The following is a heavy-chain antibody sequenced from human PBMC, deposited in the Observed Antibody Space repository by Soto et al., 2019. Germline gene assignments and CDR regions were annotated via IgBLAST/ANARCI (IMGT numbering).Heavy chain of an antibody. CDR2: INPNSGST. V-gene: IGHV1-2*02. CDR1: GYTFTSYY. J-gene: IGHJ3*02. CDR3: ARALGMKVGGSYLGDDAFDI. Sequence: GASVKVSCKASGYTFTSYYMHWVRQAPGQGLEWMGRINPNSGSTSYAQKFQGRVTMTRDTSISTAYMELSRLRSDDTAVYYCARALGMKVGGSYLGDDAFDIWGQGTMVTVSS. D-gene: IGHD1-26*01.